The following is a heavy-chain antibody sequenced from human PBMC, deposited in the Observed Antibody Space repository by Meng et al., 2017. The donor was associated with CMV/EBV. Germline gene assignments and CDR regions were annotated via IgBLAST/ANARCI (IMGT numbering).Heavy chain of an antibody. CDR2: IFSNDEK. CDR3: ARIALSYDFWSGYLNYYYYYGMDV. V-gene: IGHV2-26*01. CDR1: GFSLSNARMG. Sequence: SGPTLVKPTETLTLTCTVSGFSLSNARMGVSWIRQPPGKALEWLAHIFSNDEKSYSTSLKSRLTISKDTSKSQVVLTMTNMDPVDTATYYCARIALSYDFWSGYLNYYYYYGMDVWGQGTTVIVSS. J-gene: IGHJ6*02. D-gene: IGHD3-3*01.